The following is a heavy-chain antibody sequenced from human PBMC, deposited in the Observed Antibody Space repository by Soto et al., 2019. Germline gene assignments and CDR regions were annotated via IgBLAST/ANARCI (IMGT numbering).Heavy chain of an antibody. CDR2: INHSGST. CDR3: ARGGGGYCSSTSCYRWFDP. V-gene: IGHV4-39*07. CDR1: GDSITSNSYF. J-gene: IGHJ5*02. Sequence: SETLSLTCTVSGDSITSNSYFWAWIRQPPGKGLEWIGEINHSGSTNYNPSLKSRVTISVDTSKNQFSLKLSSVTAADTAVYYCARGGGGYCSSTSCYRWFDPWGQGTLVTVSS. D-gene: IGHD2-2*01.